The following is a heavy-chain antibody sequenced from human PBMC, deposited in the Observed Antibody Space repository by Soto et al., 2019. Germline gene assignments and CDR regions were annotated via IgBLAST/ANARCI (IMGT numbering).Heavy chain of an antibody. J-gene: IGHJ4*02. D-gene: IGHD2-2*01. Sequence: QLQLQESGPGLVKPSETLSLTCIVSGGSISSSSYYWGWIRQPPGKGLEWIGSIYYSGSTYYNPSLKSRVTISVDKSKNQFSLKLSSVTAADTAVYYCARWVYCSSTSCYVHFDYWGQGALVTVSS. CDR2: IYYSGST. CDR1: GGSISSSSYY. CDR3: ARWVYCSSTSCYVHFDY. V-gene: IGHV4-39*01.